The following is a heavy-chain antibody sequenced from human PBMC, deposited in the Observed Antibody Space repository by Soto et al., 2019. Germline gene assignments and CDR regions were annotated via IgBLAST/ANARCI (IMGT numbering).Heavy chain of an antibody. CDR1: GYIFSKYA. Sequence: QVQLVQSGAEVKNPGASVMVSCKASGYIFSKYAMQWVRQALGQRLEWMGWINAGNGNTKYSQKFQGRLSITRDTXATXAYMDLRRLTSEDTAVYYCARGIWVATTASYYFDQWGQGTQVTVSS. J-gene: IGHJ4*02. D-gene: IGHD5-12*01. CDR3: ARGIWVATTASYYFDQ. CDR2: INAGNGNT. V-gene: IGHV1-3*01.